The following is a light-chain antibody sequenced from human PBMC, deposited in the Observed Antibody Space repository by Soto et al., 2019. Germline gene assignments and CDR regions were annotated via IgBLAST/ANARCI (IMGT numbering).Light chain of an antibody. V-gene: IGKV1-9*01. CDR2: AAS. Sequence: DIQLTQSPSFLSASMGDRVTITCRASQGISSFLAWYKQKPGKAPNLLIYAASTLQGGVPSRFSGSGSGTEFTLTISSLQPEDSATYYCLHLNTYPTTFGQGTRLEI. CDR1: QGISSF. J-gene: IGKJ5*01. CDR3: LHLNTYPTT.